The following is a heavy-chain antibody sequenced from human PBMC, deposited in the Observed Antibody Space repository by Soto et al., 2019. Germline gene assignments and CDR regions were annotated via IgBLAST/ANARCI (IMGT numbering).Heavy chain of an antibody. CDR2: INLNSGHT. V-gene: IGHV1-8*01. J-gene: IGHJ4*02. D-gene: IGHD6-19*01. Sequence: QVQLVQSGAEVEKPGASVKVSCKASGYPFTTYDISWVRQAAGQGLEWMGWINLNSGHTDYAQRFQGRVTMTRNTSLSTAYMELTSLSSEDTAVYYCARGRGWRDYWGQGTLVTVSS. CDR3: ARGRGWRDY. CDR1: GYPFTTYD.